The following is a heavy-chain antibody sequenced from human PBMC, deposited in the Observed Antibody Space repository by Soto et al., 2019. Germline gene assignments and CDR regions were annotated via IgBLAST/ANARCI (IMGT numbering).Heavy chain of an antibody. CDR3: ARDLGGATSHYYYYYGMDV. D-gene: IGHD5-12*01. CDR2: INSSSSYI. Sequence: GSLRLSCAASGFTFSSYSMNWGRQAPGKGLEWVSSINSSSSYIYYADSVKGRFTISRDNAKNSLYLQMNSLRAEDTAVYYCARDLGGATSHYYYYYGMDVWGQGTKVTVSS. V-gene: IGHV3-21*01. CDR1: GFTFSSYS. J-gene: IGHJ6*02.